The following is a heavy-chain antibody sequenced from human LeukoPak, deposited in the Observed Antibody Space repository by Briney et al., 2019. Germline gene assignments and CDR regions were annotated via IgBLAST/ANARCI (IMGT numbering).Heavy chain of an antibody. CDR3: ARELWFGELLFDY. Sequence: GASVKVSCKASGYTFTSYGISWVRQAPGQGLEWMGWISAYNGNTNYAQKLQGRVTMTTDTSTSTASMELRSLRSDATAVYYCARELWFGELLFDYWGQGPLVTVSS. J-gene: IGHJ4*02. CDR2: ISAYNGNT. D-gene: IGHD3-10*01. CDR1: GYTFTSYG. V-gene: IGHV1-18*01.